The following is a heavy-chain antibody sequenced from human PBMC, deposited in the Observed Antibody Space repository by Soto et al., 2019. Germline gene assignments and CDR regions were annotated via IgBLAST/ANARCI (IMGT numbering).Heavy chain of an antibody. CDR2: IYYSGST. V-gene: IGHV4-59*01. Sequence: SETLSLTCTVSGGSISSYYWSWIRQPPGKGLEWIGYIYYSGSTNYNPSLKSRVTISVDTSKSQFSLKLSSVTAADTAVYYCARDSRYGENWFDPWGQGTLVTVSS. J-gene: IGHJ5*02. CDR1: GGSISSYY. D-gene: IGHD3-10*01. CDR3: ARDSRYGENWFDP.